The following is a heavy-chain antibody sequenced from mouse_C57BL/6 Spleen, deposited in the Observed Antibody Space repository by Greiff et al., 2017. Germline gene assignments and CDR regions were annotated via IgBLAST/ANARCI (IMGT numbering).Heavy chain of an antibody. CDR1: GYTFTDYY. CDR2: INPYNGGT. D-gene: IGHD1-1*01. Sequence: EVKLQQSGPVLVKPGASVKMSCKASGYTFTDYYMNWVKQSHGKSLEWIGVINPYNGGTSYNQKFKGKATLTVDKSSSTAYMELNSLTSEDSAVYYCARGLRGFAYWGQGTLVTVSA. J-gene: IGHJ3*01. V-gene: IGHV1-19*01. CDR3: ARGLRGFAY.